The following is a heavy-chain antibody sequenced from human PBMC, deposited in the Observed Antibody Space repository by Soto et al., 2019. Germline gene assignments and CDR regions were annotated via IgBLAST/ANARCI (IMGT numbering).Heavy chain of an antibody. Sequence: GGSLRLSCAASGFTFSSYWMSWVRQAPGKGLEWVANIKQDGSEKYYVDSVKGRFTISRDNAKNSLYLQMNSLRAEDTAVYYCARAPRITIFGVVNDAFDIWGQGTMVTVSS. J-gene: IGHJ3*02. CDR3: ARAPRITIFGVVNDAFDI. CDR1: GFTFSSYW. CDR2: IKQDGSEK. D-gene: IGHD3-3*01. V-gene: IGHV3-7*01.